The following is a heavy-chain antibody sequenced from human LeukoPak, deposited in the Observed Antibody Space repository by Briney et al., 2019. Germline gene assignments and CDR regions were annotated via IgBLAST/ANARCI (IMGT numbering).Heavy chain of an antibody. D-gene: IGHD1-1*01. CDR2: IYVCDSET. CDR1: GDIFFNVW. V-gene: IGHV5-51*01. CDR3: ATKGERRPFDS. Sequence: GESLKISCRGEGDIFFNVWIAWVRQMPGKGLEWMGGIYVCDSETRYSPSFQAQVTISVDKSIRTAFLQWSSLKASDTAVYYCATKGERRPFDSWGQGTLVTVSS. J-gene: IGHJ4*02.